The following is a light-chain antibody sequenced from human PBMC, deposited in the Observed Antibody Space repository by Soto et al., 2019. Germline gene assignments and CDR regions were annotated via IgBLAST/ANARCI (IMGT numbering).Light chain of an antibody. CDR2: KAS. V-gene: IGKV1-5*03. Sequence: DIQMTQSPSTLSASVGDRVTITCRASQSVSSLLAWYQQKPGRAPTLLIYKASTLESVVPSGFSGSGSGTEFTLPISSLQPDDFATYYCQQYNSYPLTFGQGTRLEI. CDR1: QSVSSL. J-gene: IGKJ5*01. CDR3: QQYNSYPLT.